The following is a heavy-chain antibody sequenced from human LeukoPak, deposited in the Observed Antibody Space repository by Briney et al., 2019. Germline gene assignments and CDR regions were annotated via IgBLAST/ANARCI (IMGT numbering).Heavy chain of an antibody. CDR2: ISVGGGNT. Sequence: GGSLRLSCAASGFTFSRYAMNWVRQAPGKGLEWVSLISVGGGNTHYADSVQGRFTISRDDSRNKLYLQMNNLRAEDTAVYYCAKDLDSTGSYTPDPWGQGTLVTVSP. J-gene: IGHJ5*02. V-gene: IGHV3-23*01. CDR3: AKDLDSTGSYTPDP. D-gene: IGHD3-22*01. CDR1: GFTFSRYA.